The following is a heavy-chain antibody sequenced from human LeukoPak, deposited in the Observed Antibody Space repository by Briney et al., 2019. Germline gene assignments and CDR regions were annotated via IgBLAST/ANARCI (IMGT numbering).Heavy chain of an antibody. J-gene: IGHJ4*02. CDR3: ARVRIAPRPGFGAAPASFDY. D-gene: IGHD2-15*01. Sequence: ASVKVSCKASGYTFTGYYMHWVRQAPGQGLEWMGWINPNSGGTNYAQKFQGRVTMTRDTSISTAYMELSRLRSDDTAVYYCARVRIAPRPGFGAAPASFDYWGQGTLVTVSS. V-gene: IGHV1-2*02. CDR2: INPNSGGT. CDR1: GYTFTGYY.